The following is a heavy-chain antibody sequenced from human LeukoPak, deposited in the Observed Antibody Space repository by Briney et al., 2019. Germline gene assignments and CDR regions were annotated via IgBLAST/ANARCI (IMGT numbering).Heavy chain of an antibody. CDR2: INPNSGGT. Sequence: GASVKVSCKASGYTFTGYYMHWVRQAPGQGLEWMGWINPNSGGTNYAQKFQGRVTMTRDTSISTAYMELSRLRSDDTAVYYCARDRYSGSYFYDYWGQGTLVTVSS. CDR3: ARDRYSGSYFYDY. D-gene: IGHD1-26*01. V-gene: IGHV1-2*02. CDR1: GYTFTGYY. J-gene: IGHJ4*02.